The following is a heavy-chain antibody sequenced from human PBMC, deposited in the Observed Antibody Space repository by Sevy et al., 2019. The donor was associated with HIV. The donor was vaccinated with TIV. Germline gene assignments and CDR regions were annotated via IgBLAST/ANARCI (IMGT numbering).Heavy chain of an antibody. CDR3: AKDHCAMLTGYCVY. V-gene: IGHV3-30*18. D-gene: IGHD3-9*01. CDR2: ISYDGSNK. Sequence: GGSLRLSCAASGFTFSSYGMHWVRQAPGKGLEWVAVISYDGSNKYYADSVKGRFTISRDNSKNTLYLQMNSLRAEDTAVYYCAKDHCAMLTGYCVYWGQGTLVTASS. CDR1: GFTFSSYG. J-gene: IGHJ4*02.